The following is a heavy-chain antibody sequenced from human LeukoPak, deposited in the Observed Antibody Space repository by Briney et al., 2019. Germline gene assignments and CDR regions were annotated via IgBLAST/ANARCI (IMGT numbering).Heavy chain of an antibody. J-gene: IGHJ4*02. CDR2: SSSSNYI. CDR3: ARAPTSEQQLQFDY. D-gene: IGHD6-13*01. Sequence: GGSLRLSCTASGFTFSRYSMTCIRQAPGKGLEWVSSSSSSNYIYYADSVKGRFTISRDNAKNSLYLQMNSLRTEDTAVYYCARAPTSEQQLQFDYWGQGTLVTVSS. CDR1: GFTFSRYS. V-gene: IGHV3-21*01.